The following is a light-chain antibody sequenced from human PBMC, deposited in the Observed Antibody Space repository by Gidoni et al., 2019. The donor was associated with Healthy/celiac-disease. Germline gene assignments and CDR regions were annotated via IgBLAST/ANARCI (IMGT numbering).Light chain of an antibody. CDR1: SSDVCGYNY. V-gene: IGLV2-11*01. Sequence: SCTGTSSDVCGYNYVSWYQQHPGKAPKLMIYDVSKRPSGVPDRFSGSKSGNTASPPISGLQAEDEAGYYCCSYAGSYTFVVFGGGTKLTVL. CDR2: DVS. CDR3: CSYAGSYTFVV. J-gene: IGLJ2*01.